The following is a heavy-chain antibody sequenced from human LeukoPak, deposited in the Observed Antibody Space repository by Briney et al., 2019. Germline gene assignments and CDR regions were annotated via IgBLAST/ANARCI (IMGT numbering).Heavy chain of an antibody. CDR1: GGSISSSSYY. CDR2: IYYSGST. V-gene: IGHV4-39*07. Sequence: SETLSLTCTVSGGSISSSSYYWGWIRQPPGKGLEWIGSIYYSGSTYYNPSLKSRVTISVDTSKNQFSLKLSSVTAADTAVYYCARGLGYSSSWYPYNWFDPWGQGTLVTVSS. J-gene: IGHJ5*02. CDR3: ARGLGYSSSWYPYNWFDP. D-gene: IGHD6-13*01.